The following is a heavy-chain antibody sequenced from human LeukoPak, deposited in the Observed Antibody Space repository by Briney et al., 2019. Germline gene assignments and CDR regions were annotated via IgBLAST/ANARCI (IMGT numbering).Heavy chain of an antibody. D-gene: IGHD3-22*01. CDR3: ARDYYDSSGQLHAGAHAFDI. CDR2: IWYDGINK. V-gene: IGHV3-33*01. J-gene: IGHJ3*02. CDR1: GSTFRTFG. Sequence: GGSLRLSCAASGSTFRTFGMHWVRQAPGKGLEWVAIIWYDGINKYCADSVKGRFTISRDNSKNTLYLQMNSLRAEDTAVYYCARDYYDSSGQLHAGAHAFDIWGQGAMVTVSS.